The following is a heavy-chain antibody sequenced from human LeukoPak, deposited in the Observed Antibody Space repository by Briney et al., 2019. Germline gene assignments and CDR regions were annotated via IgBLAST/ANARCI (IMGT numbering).Heavy chain of an antibody. CDR3: ARGPDIVVVPAAMGFDY. CDR2: INPNSGGT. J-gene: IGHJ4*02. D-gene: IGHD2-2*01. Sequence: ASVKVSCKASGYTFTGYYMHWVRQAPGQGLEWMGWINPNSGGTNYAQKFQGRVTMTRDTSISTAYMELSRLRSGDTAVYYCARGPDIVVVPAAMGFDYWGQGTLVTVSS. V-gene: IGHV1-2*02. CDR1: GYTFTGYY.